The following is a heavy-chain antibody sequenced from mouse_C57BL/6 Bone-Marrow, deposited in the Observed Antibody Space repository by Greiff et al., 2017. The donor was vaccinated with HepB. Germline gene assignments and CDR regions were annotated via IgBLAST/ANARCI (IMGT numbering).Heavy chain of an antibody. CDR2: ISDGGSYT. Sequence: EVKLMESGGGLVKPGGSLKLSCAASGFTFSSYAMSWVRQTPEKRLEWVATISDGGSYTYYPDNVKGRFTISRDNAKNNLYLQMSHLTSEDTAMYYCARDYPYYAMDYWGQGTSVTVSS. J-gene: IGHJ4*01. V-gene: IGHV5-4*01. CDR3: ARDYPYYAMDY. CDR1: GFTFSSYA.